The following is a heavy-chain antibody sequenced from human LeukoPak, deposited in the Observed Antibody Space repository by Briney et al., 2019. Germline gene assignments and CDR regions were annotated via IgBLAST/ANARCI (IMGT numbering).Heavy chain of an antibody. CDR2: ISSSSSYI. V-gene: IGHV3-21*01. CDR3: ARSRPEYSSGWLGLTYYGMDV. CDR1: GFTFSSYS. Sequence: GGSLRLSCAASGFTFSSYSMNWVRQAPGKGLEWVSSISSSSSYIYYADSVKGRFTISRENAKNSLYLQMNSLRAEDTAVYYCARSRPEYSSGWLGLTYYGMDVWGQGTTVTVSS. J-gene: IGHJ6*02. D-gene: IGHD6-19*01.